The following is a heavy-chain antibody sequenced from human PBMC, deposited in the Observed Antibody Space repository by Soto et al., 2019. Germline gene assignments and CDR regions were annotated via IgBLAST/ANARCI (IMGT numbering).Heavy chain of an antibody. V-gene: IGHV2-70*04. CDR3: ARMRVGGSGWYDY. Sequence: GPTLVNPTQTLTLTCAFSGFSLSTSGVRVSWIRQPPGKALEWLARIDWDDAKFYSTSLKTRLTISKGTSKNQVVLTMTNLDFVDTGTYYCARMRVGGSGWYDYWGQGTLVTVSS. CDR1: GFSLSTSGVR. CDR2: IDWDDAK. D-gene: IGHD6-19*01. J-gene: IGHJ4*02.